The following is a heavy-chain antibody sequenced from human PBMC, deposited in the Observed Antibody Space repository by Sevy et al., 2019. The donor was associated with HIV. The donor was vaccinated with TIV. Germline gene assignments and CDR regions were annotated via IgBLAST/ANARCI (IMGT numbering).Heavy chain of an antibody. D-gene: IGHD6-19*01. CDR1: GYSFTSYW. CDR3: ARQNPTPGVAVSGDFDY. V-gene: IGHV5-51*01. Sequence: GESLKISCKGSGYSFTSYWIGWVRPMPGKGLEWMGIIYPGDSDTRYSPSFQGQVTISPDKSISTAYLQWSGLKASDTAMYYCARQNPTPGVAVSGDFDYWGQGTLVTVSS. J-gene: IGHJ4*02. CDR2: IYPGDSDT.